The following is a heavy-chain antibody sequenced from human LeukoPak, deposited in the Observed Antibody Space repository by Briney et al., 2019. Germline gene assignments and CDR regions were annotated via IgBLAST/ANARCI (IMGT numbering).Heavy chain of an antibody. D-gene: IGHD6-13*01. CDR1: GFTFSNYS. Sequence: PGGSLRLSCAASGFTFSNYSMNWVRQAPGKGLEWVSSISSSSSYIYYADSVKGRFTISRDNAKNSLYLQMNSLRAEDTAVYYCARDRSDSSKWYVGAYWGRGTLVTVSS. J-gene: IGHJ4*02. CDR3: ARDRSDSSKWYVGAY. V-gene: IGHV3-21*01. CDR2: ISSSSSYI.